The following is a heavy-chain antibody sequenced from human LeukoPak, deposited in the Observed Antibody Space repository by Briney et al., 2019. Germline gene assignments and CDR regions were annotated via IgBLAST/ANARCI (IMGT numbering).Heavy chain of an antibody. CDR2: INPNSGGT. J-gene: IGHJ5*02. D-gene: IGHD3-10*01. Sequence: ASVKVSCKASGYTFTGFHMHWVRQAPGQGLEWMGWINPNSGGTNYAQKFQGRVTMTRDTSISTVYMELSRLRSDDTAVYYCARVMVRGVDWFDPWGQGTLVTVSS. V-gene: IGHV1-2*02. CDR3: ARVMVRGVDWFDP. CDR1: GYTFTGFH.